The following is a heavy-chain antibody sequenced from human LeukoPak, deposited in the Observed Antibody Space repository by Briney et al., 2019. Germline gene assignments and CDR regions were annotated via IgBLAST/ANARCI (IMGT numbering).Heavy chain of an antibody. D-gene: IGHD6-6*01. CDR1: GFMFSSYW. CDR3: AKREFDSSDFDY. Sequence: GGSLRLSCAASGFMFSSYWMSWVRQAPGKGLEWVANIKQDRSEKYYVDSVKGRFTVSRDNAENSLYLQMNSLRAEDTAVYYCAKREFDSSDFDYWGQGTLVTVSS. J-gene: IGHJ4*02. V-gene: IGHV3-7*03. CDR2: IKQDRSEK.